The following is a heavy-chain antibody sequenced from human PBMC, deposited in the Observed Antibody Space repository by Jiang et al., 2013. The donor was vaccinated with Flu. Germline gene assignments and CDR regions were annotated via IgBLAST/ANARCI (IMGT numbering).Heavy chain of an antibody. J-gene: IGHJ6*02. Sequence: GAEVKKPGESLKISCKGSGYSFPNYWTGWVRQMPGKGLEWMGIIYPDDSDTRYSPSFQGQVTMSADKSISTAYLQWSSLKASDTAMYYCARRAAADFYYYGMDVWGQGTTVTVSS. CDR2: IYPDDSDT. D-gene: IGHD6-13*01. CDR3: ARRAAADFYYYGMDV. V-gene: IGHV5-51*01. CDR1: GYSFPNYW.